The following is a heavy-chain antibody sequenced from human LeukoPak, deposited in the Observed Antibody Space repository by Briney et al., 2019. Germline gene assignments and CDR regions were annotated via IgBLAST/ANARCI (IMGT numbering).Heavy chain of an antibody. J-gene: IGHJ4*02. Sequence: PSETLSLTCTVSGGSIISSGFHWGWIRQTPGKGLEWIGSMHYSGNTYYNPSLKSRITISVDTSKNQFSLKLSSVTAADTAVYYCARLGWEWLPRMAFDYWGQGTLVTVSS. CDR2: MHYSGNT. CDR1: GGSIISSGFH. V-gene: IGHV4-39*07. CDR3: ARLGWEWLPRMAFDY. D-gene: IGHD6-19*01.